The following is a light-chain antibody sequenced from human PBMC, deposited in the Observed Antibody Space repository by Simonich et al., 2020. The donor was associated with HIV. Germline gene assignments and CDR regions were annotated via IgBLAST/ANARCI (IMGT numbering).Light chain of an antibody. CDR2: DVS. J-gene: IGLJ2*01. Sequence: QSALTQPASVSGSPGQSITISCTGSSSDVGGYNYVSWYQHHPGKGPQLMIYDVSRRPSGVSDRFSGSKSGNTASLTISGLQAEDEADYFCCSYTSSSNVLFGGGTKLTVL. CDR1: SSDVGGYNY. V-gene: IGLV2-14*03. CDR3: CSYTSSSNVL.